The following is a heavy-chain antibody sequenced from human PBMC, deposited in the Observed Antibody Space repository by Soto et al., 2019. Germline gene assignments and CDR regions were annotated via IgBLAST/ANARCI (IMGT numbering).Heavy chain of an antibody. D-gene: IGHD6-25*01. CDR2: ISGSGGTT. CDR1: GFTFSSYA. V-gene: IGHV3-23*01. CDR3: AKFFVETGGSSGWPWTFHY. Sequence: EVQLLESGGGLVQPGRSLRLSCAASGFTFSSYAMSWVRQAPGKGLEWVSAISGSGGTTYYAASVKGRFTISRDNSKNPPFPQMNSLRAEDTAVYYCAKFFVETGGSSGWPWTFHYWGQGTLVTVSS. J-gene: IGHJ4*02.